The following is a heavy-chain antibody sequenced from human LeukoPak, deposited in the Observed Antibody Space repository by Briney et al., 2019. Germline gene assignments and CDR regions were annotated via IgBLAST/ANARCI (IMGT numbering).Heavy chain of an antibody. Sequence: GGSLRLSCTASGFTLRSYAMSWVRQAPGKGLEWVSGISGSGGSTYVDSVKGRFTISRDNFKNTLHLQTNSLRVEDTAVYYCVKRLGMDVWGQGTTVTVSS. CDR1: GFTLRSYA. CDR2: ISGSGGST. CDR3: VKRLGMDV. J-gene: IGHJ6*02. V-gene: IGHV3-23*01.